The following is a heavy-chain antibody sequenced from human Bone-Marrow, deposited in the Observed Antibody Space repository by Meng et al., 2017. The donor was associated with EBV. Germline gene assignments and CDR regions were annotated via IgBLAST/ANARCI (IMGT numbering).Heavy chain of an antibody. J-gene: IGHJ4*02. CDR3: ARDRHPRAFDY. CDR1: GFTVNSNY. CDR2: IYSGGNT. Sequence: VLRVESGGGLIQPGGSLSLSCAASGFTVNSNYMSWVRQAPGKGLEWVSVIYSGGNTYYADSVKGRFTISRDNSKNTLYLQMNSLRVEDTAVYYCARDRHPRAFDYWGQGTLVTVSS. V-gene: IGHV3-53*01.